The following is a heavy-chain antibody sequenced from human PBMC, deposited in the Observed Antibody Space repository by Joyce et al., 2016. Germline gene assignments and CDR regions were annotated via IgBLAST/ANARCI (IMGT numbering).Heavy chain of an antibody. Sequence: QAQLVESGGGVVQPGRSLRLSCAVSGFTFRSYGMHWVRQAPGKGQEWVAVISNDGKNKNYADSVKGRFTVSRDNSKKILSLQMNSLRPEDTAVYYCAKDRETSAVLDFWGQGTPVTVSS. CDR1: GFTFRSYG. CDR3: AKDRETSAVLDF. V-gene: IGHV3-30*18. J-gene: IGHJ4*02. CDR2: ISNDGKNK. D-gene: IGHD6-25*01.